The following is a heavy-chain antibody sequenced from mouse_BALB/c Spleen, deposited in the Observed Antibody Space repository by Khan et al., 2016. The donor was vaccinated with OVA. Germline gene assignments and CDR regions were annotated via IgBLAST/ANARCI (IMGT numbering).Heavy chain of an antibody. CDR3: ARSGIGSFHY. V-gene: IGHV1-76*01. J-gene: IGHJ3*01. Sequence: QVQLMESGAELARPGASVKLSCKASGYTFSDYYINWVKQRTGQGLEWIGEIYPCRGDTYYTEKFKGKATLTAETSSSTAYLQFSSLTSEDSAVYFCARSGIGSFHYWGQGTLVTVS. D-gene: IGHD2-2*01. CDR2: IYPCRGDT. CDR1: GYTFSDYY.